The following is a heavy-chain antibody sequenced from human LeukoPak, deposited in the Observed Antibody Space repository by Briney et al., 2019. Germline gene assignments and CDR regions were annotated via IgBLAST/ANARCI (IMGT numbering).Heavy chain of an antibody. D-gene: IGHD6-19*01. Sequence: SETLSLTCTVSGYSISSGYYWGWIRQPPGKRLEWVGSISSSGNTYYNPTLKSRVTLSVDTPKNQFSLKLSSVTAADTAVYYCARRWLASDVFDIWGQGTMVTVSS. J-gene: IGHJ3*02. CDR3: ARRWLASDVFDI. CDR2: ISSSGNT. V-gene: IGHV4-38-2*02. CDR1: GYSISSGYY.